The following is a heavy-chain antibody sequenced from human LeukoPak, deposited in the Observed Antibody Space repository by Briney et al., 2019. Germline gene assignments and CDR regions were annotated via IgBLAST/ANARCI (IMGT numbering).Heavy chain of an antibody. CDR1: GGSISSYY. Sequence: SETLSLTCTVSGGSISSYYWRWIRQPPGKGLEWIAYIYYSGSTNYNPSLKSRVTISVDTSKNQFSLKLSSVTAADTAVYYCARDARGYSYIDYWGHGTLVTVSS. CDR2: IYYSGST. CDR3: ARDARGYSYIDY. D-gene: IGHD5-18*01. V-gene: IGHV4-59*13. J-gene: IGHJ4*01.